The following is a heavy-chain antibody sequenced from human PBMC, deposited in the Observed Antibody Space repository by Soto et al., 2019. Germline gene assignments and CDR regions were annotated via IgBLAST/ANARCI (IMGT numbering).Heavy chain of an antibody. CDR2: IGTAGDT. Sequence: EVQLVESGGGLVQPGGSLRLSCAASGFTFSSYDMHWVRQATGNGLEWVSAIGTAGDTYYPGSVKGGVTISRENAKSTLYLQMNSLRAGDTAVYYCAREAPRGRQIDYWGQGTLVTVSS. D-gene: IGHD1-1*01. CDR3: AREAPRGRQIDY. J-gene: IGHJ4*02. CDR1: GFTFSSYD. V-gene: IGHV3-13*04.